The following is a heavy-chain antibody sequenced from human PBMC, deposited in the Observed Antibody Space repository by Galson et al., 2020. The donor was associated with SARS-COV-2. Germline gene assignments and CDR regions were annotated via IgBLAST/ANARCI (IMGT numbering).Heavy chain of an antibody. D-gene: IGHD6-25*01. CDR3: ARCGLSHRAWFDP. CDR1: GGSISSYY. Sequence: SETLSLTCTVSGGSISSYYWSWIRQPPGKGLEWIGYIYYSGSTNYNPSLKSRVTISVDTSKNQFSLKLSSVTAADTAVYYCARCGLSHRAWFDPWGQGTLVTVSS. CDR2: IYYSGST. J-gene: IGHJ5*02. V-gene: IGHV4-59*01.